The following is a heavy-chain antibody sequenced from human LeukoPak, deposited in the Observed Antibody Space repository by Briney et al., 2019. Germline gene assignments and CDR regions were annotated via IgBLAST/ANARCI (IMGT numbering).Heavy chain of an antibody. Sequence: GGSLRLSCAASGFTLSSYWMTWVRQAPGKGLEWVASINPDGNKKYSADSVKGRFTISRDNAENSLYLQMNSLRVEDTAFYYCARDLAYSRLDYWGQGMLVTVSS. V-gene: IGHV3-7*01. CDR1: GFTLSSYW. D-gene: IGHD5-18*01. J-gene: IGHJ4*02. CDR2: INPDGNKK. CDR3: ARDLAYSRLDY.